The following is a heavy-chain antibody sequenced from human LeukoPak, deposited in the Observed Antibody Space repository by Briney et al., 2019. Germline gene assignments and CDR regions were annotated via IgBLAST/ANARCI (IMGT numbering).Heavy chain of an antibody. CDR3: AKGWLRGGLDAFDI. D-gene: IGHD3-22*01. Sequence: GASVKVSCKASGYTFTGYYMHWVRQAPGQGLEWMGWINPNSGGTNYAQKFQGRVTMTRDTSISTAYMELSRLRSDDTAVYYCAKGWLRGGLDAFDIWGQGTMVTVSS. V-gene: IGHV1-2*02. J-gene: IGHJ3*02. CDR2: INPNSGGT. CDR1: GYTFTGYY.